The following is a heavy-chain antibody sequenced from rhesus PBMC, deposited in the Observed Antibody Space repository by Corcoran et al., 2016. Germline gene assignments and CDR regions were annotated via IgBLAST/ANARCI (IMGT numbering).Heavy chain of an antibody. CDR2: IFGGIWST. CDR1: GGSISSSNW. D-gene: IGHD1-44*01. J-gene: IGHJ4*01. Sequence: QVQLQESGPGVVKPSETLSLTCAVSGGSISSSNWWSWIRQSPGKGMEWIGYIFGGIWSTGYHPSLKCRVTLSTDTSKNQFSLKLSSVTAADTAVYYCARRVGTGLFDYWGQGVLVTVSS. V-gene: IGHV4-93*02. CDR3: ARRVGTGLFDY.